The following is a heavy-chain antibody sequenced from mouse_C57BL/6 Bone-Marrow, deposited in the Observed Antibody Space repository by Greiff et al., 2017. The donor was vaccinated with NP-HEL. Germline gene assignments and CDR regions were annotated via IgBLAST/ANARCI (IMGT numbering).Heavy chain of an antibody. CDR2: INPNNGGT. CDR3: ARGGIYDGHYGYFDV. CDR1: GYTFTDYN. D-gene: IGHD2-3*01. J-gene: IGHJ1*03. Sequence: EVQLHQSGPELVKPGASVKIPCKASGYTFTDYNMDWVKQSHGKSLEWIGDINPNNGGTIYNQKFKGKATLTVDKSSSTAYMELRSLTSEDTAVYYCARGGIYDGHYGYFDVWGTGTTVTVSS. V-gene: IGHV1-18*01.